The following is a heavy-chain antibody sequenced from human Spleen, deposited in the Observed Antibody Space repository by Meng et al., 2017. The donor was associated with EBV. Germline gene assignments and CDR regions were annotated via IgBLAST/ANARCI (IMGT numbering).Heavy chain of an antibody. V-gene: IGHV1-18*01. Sequence: QVQLVQSGAEVKKPGXSVMVSCKASGYTFTTYGISWVRQAPGQGLEWMGWISAYNGNTNYAQKLQGRVTLTTDTSTSTAYMELRSLRSDDTAVYYCARVGTTNFFSGSPDYWGQGTLVTVSS. CDR2: ISAYNGNT. D-gene: IGHD2/OR15-2a*01. J-gene: IGHJ4*02. CDR3: ARVGTTNFFSGSPDY. CDR1: GYTFTTYG.